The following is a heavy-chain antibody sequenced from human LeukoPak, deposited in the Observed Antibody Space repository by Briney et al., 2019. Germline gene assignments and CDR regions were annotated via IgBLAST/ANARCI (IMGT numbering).Heavy chain of an antibody. D-gene: IGHD7-27*01. V-gene: IGHV3-33*01. J-gene: IGHJ3*01. Sequence: GGSRRLSCAASGFTFRSYGMHWVRQPPGKGLEWVAVIWYDGSNKYYVDSVKGRFTMSRDNSKNMLYLQMNSLRAEDTAVYYCTRDWAGAFDVWGQGTMVIVSS. CDR2: IWYDGSNK. CDR3: TRDWAGAFDV. CDR1: GFTFRSYG.